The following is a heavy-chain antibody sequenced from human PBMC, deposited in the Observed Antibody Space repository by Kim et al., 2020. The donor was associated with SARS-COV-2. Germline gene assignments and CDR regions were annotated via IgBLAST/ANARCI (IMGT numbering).Heavy chain of an antibody. V-gene: IGHV1-18*01. Sequence: TNYAQKLQGRVTMTTDASTSTAYMELRSLRSDDTAVYYCARGGLAVALDYWGQGTLVTVSS. D-gene: IGHD6-19*01. CDR2: T. CDR3: ARGGLAVALDY. J-gene: IGHJ4*02.